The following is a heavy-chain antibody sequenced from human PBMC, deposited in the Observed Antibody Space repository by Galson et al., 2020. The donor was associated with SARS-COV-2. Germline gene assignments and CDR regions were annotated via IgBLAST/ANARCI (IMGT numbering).Heavy chain of an antibody. Sequence: SQTLSLTCAISGDSVSSNSAAWNWIRQSPSRGLEWLGRTYYRSKWYNDYAVSVKSRITINPDTSKNQFSLQLNSVTPEDTAVYYCARENNYYDSSGYYPPSFDYWGQGTLVTVSS. CDR1: GDSVSSNSAA. J-gene: IGHJ4*02. D-gene: IGHD3-22*01. CDR3: ARENNYYDSSGYYPPSFDY. V-gene: IGHV6-1*01. CDR2: TYYRSKWYN.